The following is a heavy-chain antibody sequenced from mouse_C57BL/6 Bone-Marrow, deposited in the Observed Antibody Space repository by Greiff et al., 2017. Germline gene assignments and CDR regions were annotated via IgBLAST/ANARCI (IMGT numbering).Heavy chain of an antibody. CDR1: GYTFTSYW. V-gene: IGHV1-64*01. J-gene: IGHJ4*01. D-gene: IGHD1-1*01. Sequence: QVQLQQPGAELVKPGASVTLSCKASGYTFTSYWMHWVKQRPGQGLEWIGMIHPNSGSTNYNEKFKSKATLTVDKSSSTAYMQLSSLTSEDSTVYYCARPLITTVVAHYAMDYWGQGTSGTVSS. CDR2: IHPNSGST. CDR3: ARPLITTVVAHYAMDY.